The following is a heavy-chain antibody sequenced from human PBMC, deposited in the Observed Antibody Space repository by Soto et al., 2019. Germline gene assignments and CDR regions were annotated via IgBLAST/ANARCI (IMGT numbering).Heavy chain of an antibody. V-gene: IGHV3-7*01. CDR2: IKQDGSEK. CDR1: GFTFSNYW. D-gene: IGHD3-22*01. J-gene: IGHJ4*02. CDR3: ARDSVYYDSSGYDY. Sequence: LRLSCVVSGFTFSNYWMSWVRQAPGKGLEWVANIKQDGSEKYYVDSVKGRFTISRDNAKNSLYLQMNSLRAEDTAVYYCARDSVYYDSSGYDYWGQGTLVTVSS.